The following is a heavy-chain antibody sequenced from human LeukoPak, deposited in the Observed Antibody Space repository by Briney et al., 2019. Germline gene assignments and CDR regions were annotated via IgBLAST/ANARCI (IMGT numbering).Heavy chain of an antibody. V-gene: IGHV3-30*02. D-gene: IGHD6-6*01. CDR3: AKGRTPYSSSSRLDY. CDR2: IWYGGSNK. Sequence: GGSLRLSCAASGFTFSSYGMHWVRQAPGKGLEWVAVIWYGGSNKYYADSVKGRFTISRDNSKNTLYLQMNSLRAEDTAVYYCAKGRTPYSSSSRLDYWGQGTLVTVSS. J-gene: IGHJ4*02. CDR1: GFTFSSYG.